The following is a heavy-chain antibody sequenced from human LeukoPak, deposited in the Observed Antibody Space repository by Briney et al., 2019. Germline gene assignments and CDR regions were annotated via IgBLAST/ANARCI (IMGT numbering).Heavy chain of an antibody. J-gene: IGHJ4*02. CDR3: ARVLRGYNYGRGADY. D-gene: IGHD5-18*01. V-gene: IGHV4-39*07. Sequence: SETLSLTCTVSGGSISSSSYYWGWIRQPPGKGLEWIGHISYSGSTYYNPSLKSRVTISVDTSKNEFSLKLSSVTAADTAAYYCARVLRGYNYGRGADYWGQGTLVTVSS. CDR1: GGSISSSSYY. CDR2: ISYSGST.